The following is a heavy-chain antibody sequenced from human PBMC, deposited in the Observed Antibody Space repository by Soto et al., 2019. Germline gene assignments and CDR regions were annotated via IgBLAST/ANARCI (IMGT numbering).Heavy chain of an antibody. Sequence: ASVKVSCKASGGTFSSYTISWVRQAPGQGLEWMGRIIPIFGIANYAQKFQGRVTITADESTSTAYMELSSLRSEDTAVYYCAREGYYYDSSGYSAVYYFDYWGQGTLVTVSS. CDR2: IIPIFGIA. CDR1: GGTFSSYT. CDR3: AREGYYYDSSGYSAVYYFDY. J-gene: IGHJ4*02. V-gene: IGHV1-69*13. D-gene: IGHD3-22*01.